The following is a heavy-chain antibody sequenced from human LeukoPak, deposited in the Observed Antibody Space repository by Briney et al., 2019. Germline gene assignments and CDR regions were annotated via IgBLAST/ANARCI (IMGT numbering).Heavy chain of an antibody. CDR1: GFTFSSYG. D-gene: IGHD5-12*01. CDR2: ISYDGSNK. V-gene: IGHV3-30*18. J-gene: IGHJ6*02. CDR3: AKDLDVDIVATIGFNSHYYYGMDV. Sequence: GGSLRLSCAASGFTFSSYGMHWVRQAPGKGLEWVAVISYDGSNKYYADSVKGRFTISRDNSKNTLYLQMNSLRAEDTAVYYCAKDLDVDIVATIGFNSHYYYGMDVWGQGTTVTVSS.